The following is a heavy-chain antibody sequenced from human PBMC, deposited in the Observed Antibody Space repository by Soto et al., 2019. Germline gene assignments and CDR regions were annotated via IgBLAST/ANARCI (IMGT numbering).Heavy chain of an antibody. CDR3: ARGSSIYYDSSGFFFDY. CDR1: CGSISSGDYY. Sequence: SETLSLTCTVSCGSISSGDYYWSWIRQPPGKGLEWIGYIYYSGSTYYNPSLKSRVTISVDTSKNQFSLKLSSVTAADTAVYYCARGSSIYYDSSGFFFDYWGQGTLVTVS. D-gene: IGHD3-22*01. J-gene: IGHJ4*02. CDR2: IYYSGST. V-gene: IGHV4-30-4*01.